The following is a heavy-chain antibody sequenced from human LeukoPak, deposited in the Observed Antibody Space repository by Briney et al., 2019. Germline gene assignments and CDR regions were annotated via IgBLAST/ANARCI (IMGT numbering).Heavy chain of an antibody. CDR1: GGSIRSYY. V-gene: IGHV4-59*08. CDR2: IFYSGST. J-gene: IGHJ4*02. D-gene: IGHD3-22*01. Sequence: SETLSLTCTVSGGSIRSYYWSWIRQPPGKGLEWIGYIFYSGSTNYNPSLKSRVTISVDTSKNQFSLKLSSVTAADTAVYYCARHGSSYYSVDYWGQGSLVTVSS. CDR3: ARHGSSYYSVDY.